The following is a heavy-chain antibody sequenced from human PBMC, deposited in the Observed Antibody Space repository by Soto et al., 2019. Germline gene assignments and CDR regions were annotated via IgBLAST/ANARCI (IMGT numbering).Heavy chain of an antibody. J-gene: IGHJ4*02. CDR1: GGSFSGYY. CDR3: AIRTLSEFDY. Sequence: SETLSLTCAVYGGSFSGYYWSWIRQPPGKGLEWIGEINHSGSTNYNPSLKSRVTISVDTSKNQFSLKLSSVTAADTAVYYWAIRTLSEFDYWGQGTLVTVSS. V-gene: IGHV4-34*01. D-gene: IGHD2-8*01. CDR2: INHSGST.